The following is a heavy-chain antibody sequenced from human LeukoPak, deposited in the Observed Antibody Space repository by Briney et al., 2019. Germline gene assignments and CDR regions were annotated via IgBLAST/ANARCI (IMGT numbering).Heavy chain of an antibody. V-gene: IGHV1-18*01. J-gene: IGHJ3*02. D-gene: IGHD3-22*01. Sequence: ASVKVSCKASGYTFTSYGISWVRQAPGQGLEWMGWISAYNGNTNYARKLQGRVTMTTDTSTSTAYMELRSLRSDDTAVYYCARLYYYDSSGLPDAFDIWGQGTVVTVSS. CDR2: ISAYNGNT. CDR1: GYTFTSYG. CDR3: ARLYYYDSSGLPDAFDI.